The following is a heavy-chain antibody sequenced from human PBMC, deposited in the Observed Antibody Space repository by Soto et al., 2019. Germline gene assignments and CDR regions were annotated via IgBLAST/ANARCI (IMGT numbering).Heavy chain of an antibody. J-gene: IGHJ4*02. Sequence: QVQLVQSGAEVKKPGSSVKVSCKAFGGSFNTHVMNWVRQAPGQGLEWVGLIIPVFGTTDYAQQFQGRVAITADESTTTAFLELNSLRSEDTAVYYCASGVREYSTSPPHFWGQGTLVSVYS. CDR3: ASGVREYSTSPPHF. CDR1: GGSFNTHV. D-gene: IGHD6-13*01. V-gene: IGHV1-69*01. CDR2: IIPVFGTT.